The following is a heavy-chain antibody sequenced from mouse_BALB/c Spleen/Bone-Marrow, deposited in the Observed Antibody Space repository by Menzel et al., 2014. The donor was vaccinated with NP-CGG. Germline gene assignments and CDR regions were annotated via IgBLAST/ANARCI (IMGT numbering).Heavy chain of an antibody. J-gene: IGHJ1*01. D-gene: IGHD1-1*01. V-gene: IGHV14-3*02. CDR3: ASYYYGRYFDV. Sequence: DVQLVESGAGLVKPGASVKLSCTASGFNIKDTYMHWVKQRPEQGLEWIGRIDPANGNTKYDPKFQGKATITADTSSNTAYLQLSNLTSEDTAVYYCASYYYGRYFDVWGAGTTVTVSS. CDR1: GFNIKDTY. CDR2: IDPANGNT.